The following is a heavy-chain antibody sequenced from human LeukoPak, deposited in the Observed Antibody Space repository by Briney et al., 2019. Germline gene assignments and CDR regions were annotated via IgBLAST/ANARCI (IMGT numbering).Heavy chain of an antibody. Sequence: SETLSLTCTVSGGSISSYYWSWIRQPPGKGLEWIGYIYYSGSTNYNPPLKSRVTISVDTSKNQFSLKLSSVTAADTAVYYCARDASRGWYDYWGQGTLVTVSS. CDR3: ARDASRGWYDY. D-gene: IGHD6-19*01. V-gene: IGHV4-59*01. J-gene: IGHJ4*02. CDR1: GGSISSYY. CDR2: IYYSGST.